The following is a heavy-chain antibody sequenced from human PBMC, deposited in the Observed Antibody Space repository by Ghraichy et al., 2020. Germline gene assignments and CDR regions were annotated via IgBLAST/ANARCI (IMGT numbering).Heavy chain of an antibody. V-gene: IGHV3-64D*06. CDR2: ISGNGGST. J-gene: IGHJ4*02. CDR3: VKDLGSSWYLIDN. CDR1: GFSFSRYA. D-gene: IGHD6-13*01. Sequence: GGSLRLSCSASGFSFSRYAMHWVRQAPGKGLESLAAISGNGGSTYYADSVKGRFTISRDNSKNTLFLQMSSLRAEDTAVYYCVKDLGSSWYLIDNWGQGTLVTVSS.